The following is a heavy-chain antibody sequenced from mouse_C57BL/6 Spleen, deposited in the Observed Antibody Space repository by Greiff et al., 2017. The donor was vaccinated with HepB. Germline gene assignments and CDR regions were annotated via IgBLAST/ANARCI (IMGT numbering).Heavy chain of an antibody. Sequence: VQLQQSGAELVKPGASVKMSCKASGYTFTSYWITWVKQRPGQGLEWIGDIYPGSGSTNYNEKFKSKATLTVDTSSSTAYMQLSSLTSEDSAVYYCARSRDGYYWGFMDYWGQGTSVTVSS. D-gene: IGHD2-3*01. V-gene: IGHV1-55*01. CDR1: GYTFTSYW. CDR3: ARSRDGYYWGFMDY. CDR2: IYPGSGST. J-gene: IGHJ4*01.